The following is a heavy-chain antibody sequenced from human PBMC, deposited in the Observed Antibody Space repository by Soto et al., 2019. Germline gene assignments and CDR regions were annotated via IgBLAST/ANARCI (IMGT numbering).Heavy chain of an antibody. J-gene: IGHJ4*02. V-gene: IGHV2-5*02. CDR1: GFSLTTSGVG. CDR2: IYWDDDK. Sequence: QITLKESDPPLVKPTQTLTLTCAFSGFSLTTSGVGVGWIRQPPGKALEWLALIYWDDDKRYSPSLKSRLTIPKDTSNNHVVPTMTTMDPVDTATYSCVHCLSSSWFDYWAQGTLVTLSS. CDR3: VHCLSSSWFDY. D-gene: IGHD6-13*01.